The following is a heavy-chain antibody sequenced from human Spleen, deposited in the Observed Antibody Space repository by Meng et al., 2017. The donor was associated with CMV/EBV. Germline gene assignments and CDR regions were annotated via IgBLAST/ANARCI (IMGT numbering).Heavy chain of an antibody. CDR1: YTFINYG. J-gene: IGHJ5*02. CDR3: ARDLSKALGYGTGWFDP. D-gene: IGHD5-12*01. V-gene: IGHV1-18*01. Sequence: YTFINYGISWVRQAPGQGLEWMGWISVYTGYTKYSQKFQGRVSMTTDTSTSTAYMELRSLRSDDTAVYYCARDLSKALGYGTGWFDPWGQGTLVTVSS. CDR2: ISVYTGYT.